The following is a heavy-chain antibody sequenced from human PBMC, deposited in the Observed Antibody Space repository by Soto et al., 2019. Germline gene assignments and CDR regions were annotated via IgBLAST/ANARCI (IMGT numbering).Heavy chain of an antibody. Sequence: QVQLVESGGGVVQPGRSLRLSCAASGFTFSSYGMHWVRQAPGKGLEWVAVIWYDGSNKYYADSVKGRFTISRDNSKNTLYLQMNSLRAEDTAVYYCARDDLTVRRNDAFDIWGQGTMVTVSS. CDR1: GFTFSSYG. CDR3: ARDDLTVRRNDAFDI. D-gene: IGHD4-17*01. J-gene: IGHJ3*02. CDR2: IWYDGSNK. V-gene: IGHV3-33*01.